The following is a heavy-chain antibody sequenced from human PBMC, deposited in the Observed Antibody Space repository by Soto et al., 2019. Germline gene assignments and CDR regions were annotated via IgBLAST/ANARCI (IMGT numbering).Heavy chain of an antibody. Sequence: QITLKESGPTLVKPTQTLTLTCTFSGFSLSTSGVGVGWIRQPPGKALEGLALIYWYEDKGYSPSLKRRLTITKDTSKNHVVLTITNMDPVDTATYYCAHSIVDYNILTGYLILDAFDIWGQGTMVTVSS. D-gene: IGHD3-9*01. V-gene: IGHV2-5*01. J-gene: IGHJ3*02. CDR1: GFSLSTSGVG. CDR2: IYWYEDK. CDR3: AHSIVDYNILTGYLILDAFDI.